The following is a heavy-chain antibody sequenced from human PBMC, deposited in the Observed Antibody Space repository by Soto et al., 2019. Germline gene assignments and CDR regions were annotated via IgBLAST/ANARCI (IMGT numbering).Heavy chain of an antibody. CDR1: GGSFSGYY. Sequence: SETLSLTCAVYGGSFSGYYWSWIRQPPGKGLEWIGEINHSGSTNYNPSLKSRVTISVDTSKNQFSLKLSSVTAADTAVYYCAAHRVQYSRYYFDYWGQGTLVTVSS. J-gene: IGHJ4*02. CDR3: AAHRVQYSRYYFDY. CDR2: INHSGST. V-gene: IGHV4-34*01. D-gene: IGHD4-4*01.